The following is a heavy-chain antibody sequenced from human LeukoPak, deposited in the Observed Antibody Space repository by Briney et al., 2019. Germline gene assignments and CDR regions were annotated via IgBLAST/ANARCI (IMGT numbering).Heavy chain of an antibody. CDR1: GFTFSSYW. J-gene: IGHJ2*01. CDR3: ARGFFGLYWYFDL. Sequence: GGSLRLSCAASGFTFSSYWMSWVRQAPGKGLEWVANIKQDGSEKYYVDSVKGRFTISRDNAKNSLYLQMNSLRAEDTAVYYCARGFFGLYWYFDLWGRGTLVTVSS. CDR2: IKQDGSEK. D-gene: IGHD3/OR15-3a*01. V-gene: IGHV3-7*01.